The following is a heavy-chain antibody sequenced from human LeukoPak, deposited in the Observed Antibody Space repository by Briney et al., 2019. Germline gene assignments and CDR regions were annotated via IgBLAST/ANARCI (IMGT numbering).Heavy chain of an antibody. Sequence: GASVKVSCTASGFPFTGYYLHWVRQAPGQGLELMGWITPNSGGTNYAQKFQGRVTLTRDTSISTVYMELNSLRSDDTAVYYCARIAADYYDMSGSKQGAFDIWGQGTLVTISS. CDR3: ARIAADYYDMSGSKQGAFDI. V-gene: IGHV1-2*02. CDR2: ITPNSGGT. D-gene: IGHD3-22*01. J-gene: IGHJ3*02. CDR1: GFPFTGYY.